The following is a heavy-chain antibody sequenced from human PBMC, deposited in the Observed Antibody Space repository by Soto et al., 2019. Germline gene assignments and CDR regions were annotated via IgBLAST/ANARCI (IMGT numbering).Heavy chain of an antibody. CDR1: SGSISSYY. CDR2: IYYSGST. J-gene: IGHJ6*02. CDR3: ARDGYTVTPNYYYGMDV. D-gene: IGHD4-4*01. Sequence: TSETLSLTCTVSSGSISSYYWNWIRQPPGKGLEWIGYIYYSGSTNYNPSLKSRVTISVDTSKNQFSLKLSSVTAADTAVYYCARDGYTVTPNYYYGMDVWGQGTTVTVSS. V-gene: IGHV4-59*01.